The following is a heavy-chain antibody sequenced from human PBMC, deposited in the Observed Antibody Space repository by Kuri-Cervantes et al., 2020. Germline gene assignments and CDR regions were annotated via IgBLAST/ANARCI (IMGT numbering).Heavy chain of an antibody. Sequence: ESLKISCAASGFTFSDYYMSWIRQPPGKGLEWIGEINHSGSTNYNPSLKSRVTISVDTSKNQFSLKLSSVTAADTAVYYCARARGTAGTFDYWGQGTLVTVSS. J-gene: IGHJ4*02. CDR2: INHSGST. CDR3: ARARGTAGTFDY. D-gene: IGHD1-1*01. CDR1: GFTFSDYY. V-gene: IGHV4-34*01.